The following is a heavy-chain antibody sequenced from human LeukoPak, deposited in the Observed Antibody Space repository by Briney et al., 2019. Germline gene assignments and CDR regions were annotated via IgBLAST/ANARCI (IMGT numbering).Heavy chain of an antibody. Sequence: GGSLRLSCAASGFTFSSYWMSWVRQAPGKGPEWVAHIKQDASQEYHVDSVKGRFTISRDNAKNSLYLQMNSLRAEDTAVYYCARGVVYPAWSGPHWSDYWGQGALVTVSS. V-gene: IGHV3-7*01. CDR1: GFTFSSYW. CDR3: ARGVVYPAWSGPHWSDY. CDR2: IKQDASQE. J-gene: IGHJ4*02. D-gene: IGHD3-3*01.